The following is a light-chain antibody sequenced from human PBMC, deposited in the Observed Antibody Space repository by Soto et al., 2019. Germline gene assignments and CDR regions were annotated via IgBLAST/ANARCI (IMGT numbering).Light chain of an antibody. CDR3: QRYNGY. Sequence: DIQMTQSPSTLSASVGDRVTITCRASQSVSSLLAWYQQKPGKAPKLLIYDASSLESGVPSRFSGSGSGTEFTPTLTHLPPDDFANYYWQRYNGYFGQGTKLEIK. CDR1: QSVSSL. V-gene: IGKV1-5*01. CDR2: DAS. J-gene: IGKJ2*01.